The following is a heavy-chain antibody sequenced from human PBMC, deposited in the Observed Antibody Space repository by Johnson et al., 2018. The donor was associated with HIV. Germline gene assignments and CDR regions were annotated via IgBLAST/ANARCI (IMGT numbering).Heavy chain of an antibody. CDR2: ISWNSGSI. CDR3: ASDRPYVAAFDI. Sequence: VQLVESGGGLVQPGRSLRLSCATSGFTFDDYAMHWVRQAPGKGLEWVSGISWNSGSIGYADSVKGRFPSSRDNAKNSLYLQMNSLRAEDTAVYYCASDRPYVAAFDIWGQGTMVTVSS. D-gene: IGHD3-16*01. V-gene: IGHV3-9*01. CDR1: GFTFDDYA. J-gene: IGHJ3*02.